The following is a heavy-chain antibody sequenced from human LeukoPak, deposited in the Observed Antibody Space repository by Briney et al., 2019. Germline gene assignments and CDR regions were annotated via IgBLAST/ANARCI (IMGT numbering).Heavy chain of an antibody. J-gene: IGHJ5*02. D-gene: IGHD5-18*01. CDR3: ARDGPWGFVYSFVDTAMGIDWWFDP. Sequence: ASVKVSCKVSGYTLTELSMHWVRQAPGKGLEWMGGFDPEDGETIYAQKFQGRVTMTEDTSTDTAYMELSSLRSEDTAVYYCARDGPWGFVYSFVDTAMGIDWWFDPWGQGTLVTVSS. CDR1: GYTLTELS. CDR2: FDPEDGET. V-gene: IGHV1-24*01.